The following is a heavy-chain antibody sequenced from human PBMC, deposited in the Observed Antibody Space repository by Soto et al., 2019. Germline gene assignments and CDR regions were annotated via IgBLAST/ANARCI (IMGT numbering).Heavy chain of an antibody. CDR3: ARELPPITVVRGVIIPSGLGV. V-gene: IGHV4-59*12. CDR2: IYYSGST. CDR1: GGSISSYY. J-gene: IGHJ6*04. D-gene: IGHD3-10*01. Sequence: SETLSLTCTVSGGSISSYYWSWIRQPPGKGLVWIGYIYYSGSTNYNPSLKSRVTISVDTSKNQFSLKLSPVTAADTAVYYCARELPPITVVRGVIIPSGLGVWGKGTTVTVSS.